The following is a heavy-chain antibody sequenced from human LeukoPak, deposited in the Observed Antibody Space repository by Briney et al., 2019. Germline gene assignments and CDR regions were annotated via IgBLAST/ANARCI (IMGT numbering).Heavy chain of an antibody. V-gene: IGHV3-53*01. CDR1: GFTFSSYS. CDR3: ARDLREHGVFDI. J-gene: IGHJ3*02. CDR2: IYSDGRT. Sequence: PGGSLRLSCAASGFTFSSYSMNWVRQAPGKGLEWVSEIYSDGRTYYAASVKGRFSISRDNSKHTVYLQMNSLRAEDTAVYYCARDLREHGVFDIWGQGTMVTVSS. D-gene: IGHD1-26*01.